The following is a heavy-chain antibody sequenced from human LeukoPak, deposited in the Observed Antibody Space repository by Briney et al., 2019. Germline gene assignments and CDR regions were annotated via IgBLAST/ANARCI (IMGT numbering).Heavy chain of an antibody. Sequence: PSETLSLTCAVYGGSFSGYYWSWIRQPPGKGLEWIGNIYYSGSTYYNPSLMSRVTISVDTSKNQFSLKLSSVTAADTAVYYCARLNYYDSSGNFDYWGQGTLVTVSS. CDR1: GGSFSGYY. CDR3: ARLNYYDSSGNFDY. J-gene: IGHJ4*02. V-gene: IGHV4-34*01. D-gene: IGHD3-22*01. CDR2: IYYSGST.